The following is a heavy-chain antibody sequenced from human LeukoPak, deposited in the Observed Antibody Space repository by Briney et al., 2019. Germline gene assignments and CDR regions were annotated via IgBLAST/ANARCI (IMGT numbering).Heavy chain of an antibody. Sequence: SETLSLTCAVYGGSFSGYYWSWIRQPPGKGLEWIGEINHSGSTNYNPSLKRRVTIPVDTSKNQFSLKLSSVTAADTAVYYCARGSNILWFENRRAFDILGQGTMVTVSS. J-gene: IGHJ3*02. CDR1: GGSFSGYY. CDR3: ARGSNILWFENRRAFDI. D-gene: IGHD3-10*01. V-gene: IGHV4-34*01. CDR2: INHSGST.